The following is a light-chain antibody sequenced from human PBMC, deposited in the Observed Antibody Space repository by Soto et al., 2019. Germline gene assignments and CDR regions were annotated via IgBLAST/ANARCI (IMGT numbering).Light chain of an antibody. CDR2: DAS. J-gene: IGKJ3*01. V-gene: IGKV1-33*01. CDR3: QQHDKVRLIFT. CDR1: QDIKKF. Sequence: DIQMTQSPSSLSAFVGDRVTITCQASQDIKKFLNWYQQKPGKAPKVLIYDASNLETGVPARFSGSGSGTNFTLTISSLQPDDIATYDCQQHDKVRLIFTFGPGTKLDLK.